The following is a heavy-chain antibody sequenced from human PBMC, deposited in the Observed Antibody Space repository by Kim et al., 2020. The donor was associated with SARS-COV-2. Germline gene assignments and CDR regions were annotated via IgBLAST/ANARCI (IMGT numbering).Heavy chain of an antibody. V-gene: IGHV3-11*01. CDR3: ARATPDSGYDFRPSAY. Sequence: GGSLRLSCAASGFTFSDYYMSWIRQAPGKGLEWVSYISSSGSTIYYADSVKGRFTISRDNAKNSLYLQMNSLRAEDTAVYYCARATPDSGYDFRPSAYWGQGTLVTVSS. CDR2: ISSSGSTI. CDR1: GFTFSDYY. J-gene: IGHJ4*02. D-gene: IGHD5-12*01.